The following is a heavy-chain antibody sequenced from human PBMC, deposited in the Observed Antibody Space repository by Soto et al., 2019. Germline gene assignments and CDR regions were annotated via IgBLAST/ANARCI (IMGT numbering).Heavy chain of an antibody. CDR3: TCSGGSCALGY. J-gene: IGHJ4*02. CDR1: GFTFSGSA. D-gene: IGHD2-15*01. CDR2: IRSKANSYAT. V-gene: IGHV3-73*01. Sequence: EVQLVESGGGLVQPGGSLKLSCAASGFTFSGSAMHWVRQASGKGLEWVGRIRSKANSYATAYAASVKGRFTISRDDSRDTAYLQTNSLKTEDTAVYYCTCSGGSCALGYWGQGTMVTVFS.